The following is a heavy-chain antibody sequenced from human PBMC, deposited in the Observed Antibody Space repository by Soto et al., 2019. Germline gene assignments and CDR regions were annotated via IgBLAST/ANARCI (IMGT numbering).Heavy chain of an antibody. CDR3: AKTGSGCYYFDY. D-gene: IGHD3-10*01. CDR2: ISGSGGST. J-gene: IGHJ4*02. Sequence: EVQLLESGGGLVQPGGSLRLSCAASGFTFSSYAMSWVRQAPGKGLEWVSAISGSGGSTYYADSVKGRFTISRDNSKNTLYLQMSSLRAEDTAVYYCAKTGSGCYYFDYWGQGTLVTVSS. CDR1: GFTFSSYA. V-gene: IGHV3-23*01.